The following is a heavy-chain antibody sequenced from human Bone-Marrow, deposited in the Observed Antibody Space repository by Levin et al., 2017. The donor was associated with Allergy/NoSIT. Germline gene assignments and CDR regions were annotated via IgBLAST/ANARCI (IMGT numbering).Heavy chain of an antibody. V-gene: IGHV3-15*01. CDR3: TTFIVGATHYYYYYYGMDV. D-gene: IGHD1-26*01. Sequence: PGESLKISCAASGFTFSNAWMSWVRQAPGKGLEWVGRIKSKTDGGTTDYAAPVKGRFTISRDDSKNTLYLQMNSLKTEDTAVYYCTTFIVGATHYYYYYYGMDVWGQGTTVTVSS. CDR1: GFTFSNAW. CDR2: IKSKTDGGTT. J-gene: IGHJ6*02.